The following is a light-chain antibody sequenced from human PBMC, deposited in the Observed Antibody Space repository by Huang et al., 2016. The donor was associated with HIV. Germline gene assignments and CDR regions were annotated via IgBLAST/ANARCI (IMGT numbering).Light chain of an antibody. CDR2: DAS. V-gene: IGKV3-11*01. CDR1: PSVSSY. J-gene: IGKJ4*01. CDR3: QQRSNWAPIT. Sequence: EIALTQSPATLSLSPGERATLSCRASPSVSSYLALYQQKPGQAPRLLIYDASNRATGIPARFSGSGSGTDFTLTISSLEPEDFAVYYCQQRSNWAPITFGGGTKVEIK.